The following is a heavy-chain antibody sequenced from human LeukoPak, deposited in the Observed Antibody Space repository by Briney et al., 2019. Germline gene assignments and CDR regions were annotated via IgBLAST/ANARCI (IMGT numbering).Heavy chain of an antibody. CDR3: ARGRDPNYDYIWGSYRPSGFDY. D-gene: IGHD3-16*02. CDR1: GYTFTSYY. J-gene: IGHJ4*02. Sequence: ASVKVSCKASGYTFTSYYMHWVRQAPGQGLEWMGIINPSGGSTSYAQKFQGRVTITADESTSTAYMELSSLRSEDTAVYYCARGRDPNYDYIWGSYRPSGFDYWGQGTLVTVSS. V-gene: IGHV1-46*01. CDR2: INPSGGST.